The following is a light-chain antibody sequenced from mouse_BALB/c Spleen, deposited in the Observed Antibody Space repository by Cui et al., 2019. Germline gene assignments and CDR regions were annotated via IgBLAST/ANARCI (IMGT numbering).Light chain of an antibody. V-gene: IGKV4-80*01. J-gene: IGKJ1*01. Sequence: QIVRIQSPAIKYVTLGDEITLTCSASSSVSYMHWYQHKSGTSPKLLTYSTSNLASGVPSRFSGSGSGTFYSLTISSVEAEDAADYYCHQWSSYPSTFGGGTKLEIK. CDR2: STS. CDR1: SSVSY. CDR3: HQWSSYPST.